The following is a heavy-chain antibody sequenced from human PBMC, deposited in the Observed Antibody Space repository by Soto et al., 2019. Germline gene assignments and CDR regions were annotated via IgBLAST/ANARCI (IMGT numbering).Heavy chain of an antibody. V-gene: IGHV1-69*02. CDR2: IIPILGIA. CDR3: ARGWGYCSGGSCYALDY. Sequence: QVQLVQSGAEVKKPGSSVKVSCKASGGTFSSYTISWVRQAPGQGLEWMGRIIPILGIANYAQKFQGRVTITANKSTSTAYVELSSLRSEDTAVYYCARGWGYCSGGSCYALDYWGQGTLVTVSS. J-gene: IGHJ4*02. CDR1: GGTFSSYT. D-gene: IGHD2-15*01.